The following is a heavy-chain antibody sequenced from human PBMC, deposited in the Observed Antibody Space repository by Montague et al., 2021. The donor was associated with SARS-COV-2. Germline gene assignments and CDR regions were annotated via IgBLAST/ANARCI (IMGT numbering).Heavy chain of an antibody. J-gene: IGHJ4*02. Sequence: SETLSLTCTVSGASISSSENSWGWIRQSPGKGLEWFGSIFYSETTYFNPSLRSRIAISVDTSKNQFSLKVTSVTAADTAVYYCARHVTFGGVVVALDYWGQGHLVSVSS. CDR2: IFYSETT. V-gene: IGHV4-39*01. CDR3: ARHVTFGGVVVALDY. CDR1: GASISSSENS. D-gene: IGHD3-16*02.